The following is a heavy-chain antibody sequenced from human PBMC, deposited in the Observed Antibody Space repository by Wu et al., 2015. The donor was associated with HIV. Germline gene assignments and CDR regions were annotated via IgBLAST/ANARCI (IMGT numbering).Heavy chain of an antibody. V-gene: IGHV1-2*02. CDR2: INPKDGAT. J-gene: IGHJ1*01. Sequence: QVQLVQSGAEVKKPGASVKVSCKASGYTFSDYYIHWIRQAPGQGLEWMGWINPKDGATDFARKFQGRVTMTRDTSFSTAYMELSRLRSDETAVYYCARGAAVSYIRGGTRYFQHWGQGTLVTVSS. CDR3: ARGAAVSYIRGGTRYFQH. CDR1: GYTFSDYY. D-gene: IGHD3-10*02.